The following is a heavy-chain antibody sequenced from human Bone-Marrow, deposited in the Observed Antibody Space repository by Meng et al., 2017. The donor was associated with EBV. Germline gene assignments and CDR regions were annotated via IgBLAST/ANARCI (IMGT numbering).Heavy chain of an antibody. J-gene: IGHJ4*02. D-gene: IGHD3-16*01. Sequence: QVPLLESGGGLVKPGGSLRLSCAASGFIFTEYYMSWVRQAPGKGPEWISSSSSRATTIQYADSVKGRFTISRDNAKNSLYLQLSSLRVDDTAVYYCARDRYGLFDYWGQGTLVTVSS. V-gene: IGHV3-11*01. CDR2: SSSRATTI. CDR1: GFIFTEYY. CDR3: ARDRYGLFDY.